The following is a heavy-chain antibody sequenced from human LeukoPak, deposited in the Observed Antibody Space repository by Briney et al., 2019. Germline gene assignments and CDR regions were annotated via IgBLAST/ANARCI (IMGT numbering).Heavy chain of an antibody. D-gene: IGHD3-22*01. CDR1: GFTFSDYY. V-gene: IGHV3-11*01. Sequence: PGGSLRLSCAASGFTFSDYYMSWIRQAPGKGLEWVSYISSSGSTIYYADSVKGRFTISRDNAKNSLYLQMNSLRAEDTAVYYCARYYYDSSGYYYLCRPNEYYFYYYAMDVWGQGTTVTVSS. CDR3: ARYYYDSSGYYYLCRPNEYYFYYYAMDV. J-gene: IGHJ6*02. CDR2: ISSSGSTI.